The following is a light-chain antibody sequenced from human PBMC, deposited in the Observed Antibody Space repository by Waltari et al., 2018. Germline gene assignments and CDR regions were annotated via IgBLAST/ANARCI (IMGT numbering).Light chain of an antibody. CDR2: SNN. CDR1: SSNIGSNT. V-gene: IGLV1-44*01. J-gene: IGLJ2*01. Sequence: QSVLTQPPSASGTPGQRVTISCSGSSSNIGSNTVNWYQQLPGPAPKLLIYSNNHRPAGVPDRYAGSKSGTSASLAISGVQAEDEADYYGAAWDDSLNGVVFGGGTKLTVL. CDR3: AAWDDSLNGVV.